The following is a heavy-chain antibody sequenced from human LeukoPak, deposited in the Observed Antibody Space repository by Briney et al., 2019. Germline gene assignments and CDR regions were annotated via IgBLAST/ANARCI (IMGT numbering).Heavy chain of an antibody. J-gene: IGHJ4*02. CDR1: GFSLTNYA. Sequence: GGSLRLSCTASGFSLTNYAVSWFRQAPGKGLEWVGYVRSKASGGTTEYAASVKGRFSISRDDSKSIAYLQMNSLKTEDTAVYYCSSDYSSGWYYFGYWGQGTLVTVSS. CDR2: VRSKASGGTT. D-gene: IGHD6-19*01. CDR3: SSDYSSGWYYFGY. V-gene: IGHV3-49*03.